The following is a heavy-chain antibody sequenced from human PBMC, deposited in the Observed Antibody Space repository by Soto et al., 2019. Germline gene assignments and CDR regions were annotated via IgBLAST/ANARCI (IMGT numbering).Heavy chain of an antibody. V-gene: IGHV3-74*01. CDR2: INSDGSST. Sequence: GGSLRLSCAASGFIFSGYWIHWVRQAPGKGLVWVSRINSDGSSTSYADSVKGRFTISRDNVNDTLYLQMNSLRAEDTAVYYCARDKYFWSGYYQLEHYYGMDVWGQGTTVTVSS. CDR3: ARDKYFWSGYYQLEHYYGMDV. D-gene: IGHD3-3*01. J-gene: IGHJ6*02. CDR1: GFIFSGYW.